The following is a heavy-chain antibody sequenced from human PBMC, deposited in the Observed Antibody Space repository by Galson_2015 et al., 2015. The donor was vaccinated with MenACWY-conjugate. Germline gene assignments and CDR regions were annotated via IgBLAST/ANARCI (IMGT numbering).Heavy chain of an antibody. CDR1: GFTFGIYT. J-gene: IGHJ1*01. Sequence: SLRLSCAASGFTFGIYTMNWVRQAPGKGLECVSSISSGSSTYYADSVKGRFTISRDDSKNSLFFQMSSLRPEDTAVYYCVKGEYQLTRRVFQYWGQGTLVRVSS. CDR3: VKGEYQLTRRVFQY. CDR2: ISSGSST. D-gene: IGHD2-2*01. V-gene: IGHV3-64D*08.